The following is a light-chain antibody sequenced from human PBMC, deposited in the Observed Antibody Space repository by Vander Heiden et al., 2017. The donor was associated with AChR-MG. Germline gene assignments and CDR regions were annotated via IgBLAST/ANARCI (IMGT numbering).Light chain of an antibody. CDR3: QQRSSWPLT. Sequence: ELVLTQSPATLSLSPGDRTTLSCRASQSVGSDLAWYQQKHGQAPRLLIYDASKRATGIPARFSGSGSGTDFTLTISSLEPEDFAVYYCQQRSSWPLTFGGGTKVEIK. V-gene: IGKV3-11*01. CDR1: QSVGSD. CDR2: DAS. J-gene: IGKJ4*01.